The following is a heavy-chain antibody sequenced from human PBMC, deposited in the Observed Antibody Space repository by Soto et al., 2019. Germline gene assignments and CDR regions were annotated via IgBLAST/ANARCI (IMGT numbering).Heavy chain of an antibody. V-gene: IGHV5-51*01. D-gene: IGHD2-8*01. CDR2: IYPDDSDT. CDR3: ARFPPEYNGNCWFYL. J-gene: IGHJ5*02. CDR1: GYSFTSYW. Sequence: LGESLKICCRGYGYSFTSYWIGGVRQMPGKGPEWMGIIYPDDSDTRYSPTFQGQVNISVDKSISTAYLQWSSLKASDTAMYYCARFPPEYNGNCWFYLRALRSPLPVSA.